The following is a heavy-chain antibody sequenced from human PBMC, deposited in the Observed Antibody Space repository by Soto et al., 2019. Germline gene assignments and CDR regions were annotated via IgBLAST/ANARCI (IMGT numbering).Heavy chain of an antibody. J-gene: IGHJ4*02. CDR1: GFTFSSYS. V-gene: IGHV3-21*01. CDR2: ISSSSSYI. Sequence: EVQLVESGGGLVKPGGSLRLSCAASGFTFSSYSMNWVRQAPGKGLEWVSSISSSSSYIYYADSVKGRFTISRDNAKNSLYLQMNSLRAEDTAVYYCARDGLLGATRLDYWGQGTLVTVSS. D-gene: IGHD1-26*01. CDR3: ARDGLLGATRLDY.